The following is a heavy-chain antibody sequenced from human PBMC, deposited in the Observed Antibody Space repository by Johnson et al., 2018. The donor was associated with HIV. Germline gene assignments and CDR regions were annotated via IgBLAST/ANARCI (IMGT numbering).Heavy chain of an antibody. CDR2: ISYDGSNK. J-gene: IGHJ3*02. V-gene: IGHV3-30-3*01. D-gene: IGHD3-22*01. Sequence: QMMLVESGGGVVQPGRSLRLSCAASGFTFSSYAMHWVRQAPGKGLEWVAVISYDGSNKYYADSVKGRFTISRDNSKNTLYLQMNSLRAEDTAVYYCARDLDYYDSSGYQAISYAFDIWGQGTMVTVSS. CDR1: GFTFSSYA. CDR3: ARDLDYYDSSGYQAISYAFDI.